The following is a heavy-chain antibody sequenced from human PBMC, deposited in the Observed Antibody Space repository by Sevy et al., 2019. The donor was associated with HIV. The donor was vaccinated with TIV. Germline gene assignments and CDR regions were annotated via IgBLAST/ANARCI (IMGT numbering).Heavy chain of an antibody. CDR2: ISSTSNYI. CDR3: ARDYHGSGTYTGMDV. V-gene: IGHV3-21*06. CDR1: GFTFRSYS. J-gene: IGHJ6*02. D-gene: IGHD3-10*01. Sequence: GGSLRLSCAASGFTFRSYSMNWVRQAPGRGLEWVSSISSTSNYIYYADSVKGRFTISRDNAKNLLFLQMNSLRAEDTAVYYCARDYHGSGTYTGMDVWGQGTTVTVSS.